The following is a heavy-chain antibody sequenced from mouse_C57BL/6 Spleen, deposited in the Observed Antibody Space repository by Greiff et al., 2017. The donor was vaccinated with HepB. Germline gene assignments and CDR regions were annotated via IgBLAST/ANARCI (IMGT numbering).Heavy chain of an antibody. D-gene: IGHD1-1*01. CDR2: INPNNGGT. V-gene: IGHV1-22*01. Sequence: EVQLQQSGPELVKPGASVKMSCKASGYTFTDYNMHWVKQSHGKSLEWIGYINPNNGGTSYNQKFKGKATLTVNKSSSTAYMELRSLTSEDSAVYYCARGVVATDYAMDYWGQGTSVTVSS. J-gene: IGHJ4*01. CDR3: ARGVVATDYAMDY. CDR1: GYTFTDYN.